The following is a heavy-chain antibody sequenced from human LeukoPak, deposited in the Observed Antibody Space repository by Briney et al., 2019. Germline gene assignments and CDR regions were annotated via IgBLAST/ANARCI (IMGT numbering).Heavy chain of an antibody. D-gene: IGHD3-10*01. CDR2: SSAYNGNT. CDR3: ARDLRSTMVRGVPRALNY. J-gene: IGHJ4*02. V-gene: IGHV1-18*01. Sequence: ASVKVSCKASGYTFTSYGISWVRQAPGQGREWMGWSSAYNGNTNYAQKLQGRVTMTTDTSTSTAYMELRSLRSDVTAVYYCARDLRSTMVRGVPRALNYWGQGPLVTVSS. CDR1: GYTFTSYG.